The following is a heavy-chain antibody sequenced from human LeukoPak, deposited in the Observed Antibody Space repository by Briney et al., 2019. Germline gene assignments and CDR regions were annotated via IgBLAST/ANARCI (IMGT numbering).Heavy chain of an antibody. CDR1: GYTFTGYY. CDR3: AREMYPDSSGYYYYAFDI. Sequence: GASVKVSCKASGYTFTGYYMHWVRQAPGQGLEWMGWISAYNGNTNYAQKLQGRVTMTTDTSTSTAYMELRSLRSDDTAVYYCAREMYPDSSGYYYYAFDIWGQGTMVTVSS. J-gene: IGHJ3*02. V-gene: IGHV1-18*04. D-gene: IGHD3-22*01. CDR2: ISAYNGNT.